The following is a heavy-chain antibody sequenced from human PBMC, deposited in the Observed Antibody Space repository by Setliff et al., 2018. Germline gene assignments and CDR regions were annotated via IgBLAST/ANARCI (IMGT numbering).Heavy chain of an antibody. CDR1: GFTFSSYS. CDR2: ISSSSGTI. J-gene: IGHJ4*02. V-gene: IGHV3-48*01. CDR3: ARDGGEY. D-gene: IGHD3-16*01. Sequence: GGSLRLSCAASGFTFSSYSMNWVRQAPGKGLEWVSYISSSSGTIYYADSVRGRFTISRDNAKNSLYLQMNSLRAEDTAVYYCARDGGEYWGQGTLVTVSS.